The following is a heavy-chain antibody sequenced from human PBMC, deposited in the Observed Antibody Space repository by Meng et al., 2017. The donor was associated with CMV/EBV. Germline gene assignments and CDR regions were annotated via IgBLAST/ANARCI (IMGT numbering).Heavy chain of an antibody. CDR2: INPNSGDT. CDR1: GDTFTDYY. V-gene: IGHV1-2*02. D-gene: IGHD4-17*01. Sequence: QVQVGQSGAERRKPGASVKVSCKASGDTFTDYYMHWVRQAPGQGLEWMGCINPNSGDTNYAQKFQGRVTMTRDTSISTAYMELSRLRSDDTAVYYCTRDAHLTTVTPNWFDPWGQGTLVTVSS. J-gene: IGHJ5*02. CDR3: TRDAHLTTVTPNWFDP.